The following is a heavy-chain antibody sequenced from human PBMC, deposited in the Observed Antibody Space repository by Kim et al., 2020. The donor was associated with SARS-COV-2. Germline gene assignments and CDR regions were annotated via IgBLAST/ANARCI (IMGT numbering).Heavy chain of an antibody. CDR3: AKGLHYERAPGY. V-gene: IGHV3-30*02. J-gene: IGHJ4*02. Sequence: YYADTVKGLFTISEENSKNTLYLQLNSLIAEETAVYYCAKGLHYERAPGYWGQGTLVTVSS. D-gene: IGHD4-4*01.